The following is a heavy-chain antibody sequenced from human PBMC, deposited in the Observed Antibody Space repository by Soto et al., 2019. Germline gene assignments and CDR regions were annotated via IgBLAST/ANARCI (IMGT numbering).Heavy chain of an antibody. CDR1: GYTFTSYD. CDR3: SRGLYCSGGSCYHYYYYMDV. J-gene: IGHJ6*03. CDR2: MNPNSGNK. V-gene: IGHV1-8*01. Sequence: ASVKVSCKASGYTFTSYDINWVRQATGQGLEWMGWMNPNSGNKGYAQKFQGRVTMTRNTSISTPYMELSSLRSEETAVYYCSRGLYCSGGSCYHYYYYMDVWGKGTTVTVSS. D-gene: IGHD2-15*01.